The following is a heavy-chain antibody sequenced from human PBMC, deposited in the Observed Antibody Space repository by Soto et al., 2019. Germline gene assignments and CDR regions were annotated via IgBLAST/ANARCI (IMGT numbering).Heavy chain of an antibody. J-gene: IGHJ6*02. CDR3: ARDGSGGARAYYYYGMDV. V-gene: IGHV4-4*02. Sequence: SETLSLTFAAAGGSISSSNWWSWVRQPPGKGLEWIGEIYHSGSTNYNPSLKSRVTISVDKSKNQFSLKLSSVTAADTAVYYCARDGSGGARAYYYYGMDVRGQGTTVTVSS. CDR1: GGSISSSNW. D-gene: IGHD3-16*01. CDR2: IYHSGST.